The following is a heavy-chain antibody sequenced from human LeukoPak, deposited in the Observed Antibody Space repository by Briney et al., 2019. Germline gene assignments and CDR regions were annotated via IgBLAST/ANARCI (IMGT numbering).Heavy chain of an antibody. CDR3: ARPNYGDYIVDY. J-gene: IGHJ4*02. CDR1: GGSMSSSSYF. V-gene: IGHV4-39*01. CDR2: AYYSGTT. Sequence: PSETLSLTCTVSGGSMSSSSYFWRWLRQPPGKVLEWIGSAYYSGTTYCTPSLKSRVNISVDTPKNQFSLKLSSVTAADTAVYYCARPNYGDYIVDYWGQGTLVTVSS. D-gene: IGHD4-17*01.